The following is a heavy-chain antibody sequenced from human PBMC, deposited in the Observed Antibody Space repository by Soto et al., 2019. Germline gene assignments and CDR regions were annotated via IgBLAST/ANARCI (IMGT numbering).Heavy chain of an antibody. CDR3: ARVRGGTLYDGMDV. CDR1: GYTFTDYY. J-gene: IGHJ6*02. D-gene: IGHD3-10*01. Sequence: ASVKVSCKTSGYTFTDYYIHWVRQAPGQGLEWVGCLNPNSGETHYAQKFQAWVTMTRQKSTNSAFMQLSRLRPDYTAVYYCARVRGGTLYDGMDVWGQGTTVTVSS. V-gene: IGHV1-2*04. CDR2: LNPNSGET.